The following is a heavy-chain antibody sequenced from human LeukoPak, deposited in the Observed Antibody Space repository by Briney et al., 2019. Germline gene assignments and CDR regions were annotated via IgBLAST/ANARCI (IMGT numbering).Heavy chain of an antibody. V-gene: IGHV3-64D*06. Sequence: GGSLRLSCSASGFTFSSYAMHWVRQAPGEGLEYVSAISSNGGSTYYADPVKGRFTISRDNSKDTLYLQMSSLRAEDTAVYYCVKHTVAGLDYWGQGTLVTVSS. D-gene: IGHD6-19*01. CDR2: ISSNGGST. CDR1: GFTFSSYA. J-gene: IGHJ4*02. CDR3: VKHTVAGLDY.